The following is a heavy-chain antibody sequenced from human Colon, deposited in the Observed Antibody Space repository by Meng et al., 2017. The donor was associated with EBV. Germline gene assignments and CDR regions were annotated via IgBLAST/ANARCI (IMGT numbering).Heavy chain of an antibody. Sequence: VQLPESGQGLVGPWGTLSLTCAVSGASTSSNNWWSWVRQPPGKGLEWIGEIYHGGNTNYNPSLKGRVTISVDRSNDQFSLSLSSVTAADTAVYYCARGNAYNAPSFDYWGQGTLVTVSS. D-gene: IGHD5-24*01. CDR3: ARGNAYNAPSFDY. CDR1: GASTSSNNW. J-gene: IGHJ4*02. CDR2: IYHGGNT. V-gene: IGHV4-4*02.